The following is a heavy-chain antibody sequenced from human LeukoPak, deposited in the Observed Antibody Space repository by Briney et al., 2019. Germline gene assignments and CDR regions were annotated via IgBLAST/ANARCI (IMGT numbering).Heavy chain of an antibody. CDR2: INSDGGST. CDR1: GFTFSSYW. D-gene: IGHD3-10*01. V-gene: IGHV3-74*01. Sequence: PGGSLRLSCAASGFTFSSYWMHWVRQAPGKGLVWVSRINSDGGSTSYADSVKGRFTISRDNAKNTLYLQMNSLRAEDTAVNYCARDQGDDGAFDIWGQGTMVTVSS. J-gene: IGHJ3*02. CDR3: ARDQGDDGAFDI.